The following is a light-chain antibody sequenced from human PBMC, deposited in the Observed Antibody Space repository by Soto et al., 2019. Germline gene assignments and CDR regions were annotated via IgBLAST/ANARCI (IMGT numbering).Light chain of an antibody. J-gene: IGLJ1*01. Sequence: QSALTQPASVSGSPGQSITISCTGTSSDVGAYNYVSCYQQHPAKIPKLMIYHVSNRPSGVSDRFSGSKSGNTASLTSSGLQSEDEADYYCYSYTTSSTYVFGTGTKVTVL. CDR1: SSDVGAYNY. CDR3: YSYTTSSTYV. CDR2: HVS. V-gene: IGLV2-14*01.